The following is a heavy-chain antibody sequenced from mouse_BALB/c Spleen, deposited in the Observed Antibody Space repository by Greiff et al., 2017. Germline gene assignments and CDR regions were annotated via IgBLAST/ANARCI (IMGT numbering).Heavy chain of an antibody. J-gene: IGHJ3*01. CDR1: GYSITSDYA. Sequence: EVMLVESGPGLVKPSQSLSLTCTVTGYSITSDYAWTWIRQFPGNKLEWMGYISYSGSTSYNPSLKSRISITRDTSKNQFFLQLNSVTTEDTATYYCARDDTASWFAYWGQGTLVTVSA. CDR2: ISYSGST. D-gene: IGHD1-2*01. V-gene: IGHV3-2*02. CDR3: ARDDTASWFAY.